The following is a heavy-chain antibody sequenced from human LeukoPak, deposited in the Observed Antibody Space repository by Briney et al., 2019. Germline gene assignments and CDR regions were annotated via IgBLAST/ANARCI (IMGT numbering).Heavy chain of an antibody. Sequence: GGSLRLSCAPSGHTFSEYAMSWVRQATGRGVGWVSTASYYFCQQYHAVSVRGRFTVSRDNSRITVSLQMSSLRVEDTGIYYCSKAGIGADGAGFLCEYWGQGTLVTVSS. V-gene: IGHV3-23*01. D-gene: IGHD1-1*01. CDR2: ASYYFCQQ. J-gene: IGHJ4*02. CDR3: SKAGIGADGAGFLCEY. CDR1: GHTFSEYA.